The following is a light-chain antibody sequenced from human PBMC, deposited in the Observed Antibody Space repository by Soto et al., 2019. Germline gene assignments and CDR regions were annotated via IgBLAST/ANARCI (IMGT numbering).Light chain of an antibody. Sequence: QSALTQPASVSGSPGQTITISCTGTSSDVGSYNLVSWYQQHPGKAPKLMVYEGSKRPSGVPNRFSGSKSGNTASLTISGLQAEGEADYYCCSYAGSSTYVFGTGTKVTVL. V-gene: IGLV2-23*01. J-gene: IGLJ1*01. CDR1: SSDVGSYNL. CDR2: EGS. CDR3: CSYAGSSTYV.